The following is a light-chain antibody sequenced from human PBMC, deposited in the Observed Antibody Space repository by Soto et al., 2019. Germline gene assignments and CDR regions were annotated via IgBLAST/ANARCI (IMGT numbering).Light chain of an antibody. CDR2: GNS. CDR3: QSYDRSLSGFSVV. Sequence: QSVLTQPPSVSGAPGQRVTISCTGSSSNIGAGYDVHWYQQLPGTAPKLLIYGNSNRPSGVPDRFSGSKSGTSASLAITGLQAEDEADYYCQSYDRSLSGFSVVFGGGTKLTVL. CDR1: SSNIGAGYD. V-gene: IGLV1-40*01. J-gene: IGLJ2*01.